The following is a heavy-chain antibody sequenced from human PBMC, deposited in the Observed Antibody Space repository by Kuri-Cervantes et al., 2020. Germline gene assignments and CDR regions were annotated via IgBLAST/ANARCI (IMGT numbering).Heavy chain of an antibody. J-gene: IGHJ3*02. CDR2: VRYDGVIQ. V-gene: IGHV3-30*02. CDR3: ARDQGSRSFDI. CDR1: GFTFDNYG. Sequence: GGSLRLSCAASGFTFDNYGMQWARQAPGKGLEWVAFVRYDGVIQYYVDSVKGRFTISRDNAKNTLYLQLNSLRAEDTAVYYCARDQGSRSFDIWGQGTRVTVSS.